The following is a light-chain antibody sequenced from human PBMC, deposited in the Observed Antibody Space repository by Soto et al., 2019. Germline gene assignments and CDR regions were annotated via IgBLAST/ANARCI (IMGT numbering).Light chain of an antibody. Sequence: DIQMTQSPSSVSASVGDRVTISCRSSQRIDSYLHWCLHKPGKGPELLIYASSSLQSGVPSRFSRSGSGTDFTLTISSLQTEDFATYYCQKYNNWWTFGPGTQVDIK. CDR2: ASS. CDR1: QRIDSY. V-gene: IGKV1-39*01. CDR3: QKYNNWWT. J-gene: IGKJ1*01.